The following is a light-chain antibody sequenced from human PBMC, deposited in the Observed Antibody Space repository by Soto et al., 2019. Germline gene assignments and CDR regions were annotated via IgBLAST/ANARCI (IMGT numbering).Light chain of an antibody. CDR3: QQYDTYWT. Sequence: IQMTQSPSTLSASVGDRVIITCLASQGIGSWLAWYQQKPGKAPKLLIYKASTLESGVPSRFSGSGSGTDFTLTISCLQPDDFATYYCQQYDTYWTFGQGTKVEIK. CDR1: QGIGSW. CDR2: KAS. J-gene: IGKJ1*01. V-gene: IGKV1-5*03.